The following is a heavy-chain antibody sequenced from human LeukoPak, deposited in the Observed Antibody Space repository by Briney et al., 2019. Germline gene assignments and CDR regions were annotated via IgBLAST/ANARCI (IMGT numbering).Heavy chain of an antibody. D-gene: IGHD1-26*01. CDR2: IYHSGST. CDR3: ARDRIVGATFPYWFDP. V-gene: IGHV4-38-2*02. J-gene: IGHJ5*02. CDR1: GYSISSGYY. Sequence: PETLSLTCAVSGYSISSGYYWGWIRQPPGKGLEWIGSIYHSGSTYYNPSLKSRVTISVDTSKNQFSLKLSSVTAADTAVYYCARDRIVGATFPYWFDPWGQGTLVTVSS.